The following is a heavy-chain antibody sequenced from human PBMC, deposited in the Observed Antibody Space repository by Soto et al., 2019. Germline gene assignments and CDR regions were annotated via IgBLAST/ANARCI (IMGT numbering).Heavy chain of an antibody. D-gene: IGHD5-18*01. CDR3: AREGYSYGMDV. CDR2: IYYSGST. J-gene: IGHJ6*02. CDR1: GGSISSGDYY. V-gene: IGHV4-30-4*02. Sequence: SDTLSLTCTVSGGSISSGDYYWGWIRQPPGKGLEWIGYIYYSGSTYYNPSLKSRVTISVDTSKNQFSLKLSSVTAADTAVYYCAREGYSYGMDVWGQGTTVNVSS.